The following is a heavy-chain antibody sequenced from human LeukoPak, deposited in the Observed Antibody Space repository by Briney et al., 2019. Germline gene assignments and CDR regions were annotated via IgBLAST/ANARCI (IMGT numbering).Heavy chain of an antibody. CDR1: GGTFSSYA. J-gene: IGHJ1*01. Sequence: GSSVKVSCKASGGTFSSYAISWVRQAPGQGLEWMGRIIPILGIANYAQKFQGRVTITADKSASTAYMELSSLRSEDTAVYYCVAPDRIAVAGTYFQHWGQGTLVTVSS. V-gene: IGHV1-69*04. CDR3: VAPDRIAVAGTYFQH. CDR2: IIPILGIA. D-gene: IGHD6-19*01.